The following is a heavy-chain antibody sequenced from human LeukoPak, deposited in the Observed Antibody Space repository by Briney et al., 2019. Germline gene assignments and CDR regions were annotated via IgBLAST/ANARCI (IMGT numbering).Heavy chain of an antibody. CDR2: ISASRNN. D-gene: IGHD3-16*01. Sequence: SGTLSLTCTVSGGSITSNYWTWIRQPAGRGLEGIGRISASRNNNYNPPPNSRVTMSLDKCQNQFSPKLSSVTPADTGVYFFVGAAYTGFDYWGQGTLVTVSS. CDR1: GGSITSNY. J-gene: IGHJ4*02. CDR3: VGAAYTGFDY. V-gene: IGHV4-4*07.